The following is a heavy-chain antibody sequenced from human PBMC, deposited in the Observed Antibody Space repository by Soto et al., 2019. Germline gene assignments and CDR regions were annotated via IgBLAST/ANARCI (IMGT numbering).Heavy chain of an antibody. CDR1: GFPFSKAW. CDR3: TADVRRTEVWGFDP. CDR2: VKSKTDGETT. J-gene: IGHJ5*02. V-gene: IGHV3-15*01. Sequence: EVQLVESGGGLVKPGGSLRLSCPASGFPFSKAWMSWFRQAPGKGREWVGRVKSKTDGETTGYATPVRGRFTISRDDSKNMLYLQMNSLQTEDTALYYCTADVRRTEVWGFDPWGQGTLVTVSS. D-gene: IGHD3-10*01.